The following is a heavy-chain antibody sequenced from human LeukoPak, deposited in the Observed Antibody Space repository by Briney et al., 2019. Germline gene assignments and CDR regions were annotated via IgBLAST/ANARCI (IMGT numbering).Heavy chain of an antibody. CDR1: GFTFSSYA. CDR2: ISGSGGST. D-gene: IGHD3-22*01. V-gene: IGHV3-23*01. Sequence: GGSLRLSCAASGFTFSSYAMSWVRQAPGKGLEWVSAISGSGGSTYYADSVKGRFTIPRDNSKNTLYLQMNSLRAEDTAVYYCAKDRRVRSTTMIVVVITTFDYWGQGTLVTVSS. J-gene: IGHJ4*02. CDR3: AKDRRVRSTTMIVVVITTFDY.